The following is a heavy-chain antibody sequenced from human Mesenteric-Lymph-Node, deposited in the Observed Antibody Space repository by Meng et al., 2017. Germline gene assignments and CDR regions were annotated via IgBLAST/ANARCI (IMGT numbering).Heavy chain of an antibody. CDR1: GFTFSSYW. CDR3: ARRVSDYYDSSGYYYGDYFDY. J-gene: IGHJ4*02. CDR2: IKQDGSEK. Sequence: GGSLRLSCAASGFTFSSYWMSWVRQAPGKGLEWVANIKQDGSEKYYVDSVKGRFTISRDNAKNSLYLQMNSLRAEDTAVYYCARRVSDYYDSSGYYYGDYFDYWGQGTLVTVSS. D-gene: IGHD3-22*01. V-gene: IGHV3-7*01.